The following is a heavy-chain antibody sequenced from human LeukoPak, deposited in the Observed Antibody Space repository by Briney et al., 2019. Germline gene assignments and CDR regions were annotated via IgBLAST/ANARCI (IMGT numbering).Heavy chain of an antibody. Sequence: GGSLRLSCAASGFTFSNAWMSWVRQAPGKGLEWVGRIKSKTDGGTTDYAAPVKGRFTISRDDSKNTLYLQMNSLKTEDTAVYYCTTARITMIVVVTLAGYFDYWGQGTLVTVSS. V-gene: IGHV3-15*01. CDR3: TTARITMIVVVTLAGYFDY. CDR1: GFTFSNAW. CDR2: IKSKTDGGTT. J-gene: IGHJ4*02. D-gene: IGHD3-22*01.